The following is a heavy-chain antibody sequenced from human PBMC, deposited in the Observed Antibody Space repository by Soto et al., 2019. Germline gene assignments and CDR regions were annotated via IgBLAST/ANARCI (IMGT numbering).Heavy chain of an antibody. CDR3: ARFTRDYASGVYYRSQAFDI. CDR2: IYYSGGT. Sequence: QVQLQESGPGLVKPSQTLSLTCDVSGVSVTTGGFYWSWIRQRPGKGLEWVRQIYYSGGTYYKPSRGRRLTLSPDPSKYRFSRHLSALSAADTCVSYCARFTRDYASGVYYRSQAFDIGGQGAVVIVSS. J-gene: IGHJ3*02. V-gene: IGHV4-31*11. D-gene: IGHD3-22*01. CDR1: GVSVTTGGFY.